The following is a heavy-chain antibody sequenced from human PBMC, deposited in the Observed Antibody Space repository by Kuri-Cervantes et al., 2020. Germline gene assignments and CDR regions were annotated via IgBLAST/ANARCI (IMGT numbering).Heavy chain of an antibody. D-gene: IGHD3-22*01. CDR1: GDSISSIPYY. V-gene: IGHV4-39*07. CDR3: AEHRDYYDSSGYLIGWFDP. CDR2: IYYTGST. J-gene: IGHJ5*02. Sequence: SETLSLTCTVSGDSISSIPYYWAWIRQPPGRGLEWIGSIYYTGSTFDNPSLKSRVSMSVDTSKNQFSLRLTSVTAADTAVYYCAEHRDYYDSSGYLIGWFDPWGQGTLVTVSS.